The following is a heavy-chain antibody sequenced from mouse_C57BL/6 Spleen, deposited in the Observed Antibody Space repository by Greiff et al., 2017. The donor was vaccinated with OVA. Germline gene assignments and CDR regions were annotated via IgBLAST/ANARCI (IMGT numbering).Heavy chain of an antibody. CDR2: ISYDGSN. Sequence: VQLQQSGPGLVKPSQSLSLTCSVTGYSITSGYYWNWIRQFPGNKLEWMGYISYDGSNNYNPSLKNRISITRDTSKNQFFLKLNSVTTEDTATYYCARLSTAMDYWGQGTSVTVSS. CDR1: GYSITSGYY. V-gene: IGHV3-6*01. J-gene: IGHJ4*01. D-gene: IGHD1-1*01. CDR3: ARLSTAMDY.